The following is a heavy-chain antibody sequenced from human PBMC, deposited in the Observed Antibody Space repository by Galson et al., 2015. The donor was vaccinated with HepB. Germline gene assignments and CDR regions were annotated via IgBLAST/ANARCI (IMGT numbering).Heavy chain of an antibody. Sequence: SLRLSCAASGFTFSTNVMHWVRQAPGKGLEWVAVISYDGNTQYYADSVKGRFTLSRDNSKSTLSLQMNSLKPEDTAIYYCAKDYSSGWDLGHWGQGTLVTVSS. J-gene: IGHJ5*02. D-gene: IGHD6-19*01. CDR2: ISYDGNTQ. CDR1: GFTFSTNV. V-gene: IGHV3-30*18. CDR3: AKDYSSGWDLGH.